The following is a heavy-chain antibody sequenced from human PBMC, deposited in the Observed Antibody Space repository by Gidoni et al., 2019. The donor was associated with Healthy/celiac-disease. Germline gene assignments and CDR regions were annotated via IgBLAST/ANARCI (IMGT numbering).Heavy chain of an antibody. J-gene: IGHJ4*02. CDR1: GVTFSSYT. Sequence: QVQLLQSGADLEKPGSSVRVSCTASGVTFSSYTISWVRQAPGQGLEWMGRMIPILGIANYAQKVQGRVTITADKSTSTAYMELSSLRSEDTAVYYCALQAYYYDSSGESWVDWGQGTLVTVSS. D-gene: IGHD3-22*01. CDR3: ALQAYYYDSSGESWVD. V-gene: IGHV1-69*02. CDR2: MIPILGIA.